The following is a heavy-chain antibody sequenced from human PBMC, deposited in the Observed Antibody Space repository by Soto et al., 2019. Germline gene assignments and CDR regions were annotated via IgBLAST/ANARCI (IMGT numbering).Heavy chain of an antibody. CDR1: GYTFTSYG. CDR2: ISAQNGNT. CDR3: ARWRYGDY. J-gene: IGHJ4*02. D-gene: IGHD1-1*01. Sequence: QVHLVQSGAEVKKPGASVKVSCKCSGYTFTSYGITWVRQAPGQGLEWMGWISAQNGNTDYAQKVQGRVTVTRDTSTSTAYLELRTLRSDDTAVYYCARWRYGDYWGQGALVTVSS. V-gene: IGHV1-18*01.